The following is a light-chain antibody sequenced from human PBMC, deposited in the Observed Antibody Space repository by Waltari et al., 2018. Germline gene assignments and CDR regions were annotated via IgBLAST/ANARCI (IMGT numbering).Light chain of an antibody. CDR1: LSQIGNYY. CDR2: DNN. V-gene: IGLV1-51*01. CDR3: ATWDNSLSEVV. J-gene: IGLJ2*01. Sequence: QSVLTQPPSVSPAPGQKVPISSSGSLSQIGNYYVSWYHQLPGAAPKLLIYDNNKRPSGIPDRFSASKSGTSATLGITGLQIGDEADYYCATWDNSLSEVVFGGGTKLTVL.